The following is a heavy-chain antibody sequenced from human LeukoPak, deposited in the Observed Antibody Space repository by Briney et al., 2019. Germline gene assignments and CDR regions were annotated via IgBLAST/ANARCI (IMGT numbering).Heavy chain of an antibody. Sequence: GGPLTLSCAASGFTFSAYNMNWLHQAPGKGLEWVSCISSSSNYIYYAHSVKGRFTISRDNAKNSLFLQMHSLSAEDPAVFYCERDVGVSFVYWGEGILVTVSS. D-gene: IGHD6-13*01. CDR3: ERDVGVSFVY. J-gene: IGHJ4*02. CDR2: ISSSSNYI. V-gene: IGHV3-21*01. CDR1: GFTFSAYN.